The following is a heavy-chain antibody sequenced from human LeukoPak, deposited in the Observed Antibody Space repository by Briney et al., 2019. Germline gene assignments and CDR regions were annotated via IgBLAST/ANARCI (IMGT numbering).Heavy chain of an antibody. CDR3: ARDKRDILTGYFRSNWFDP. CDR1: GFIFSSYA. J-gene: IGHJ5*02. V-gene: IGHV3-30-3*01. Sequence: GRSLRLSCAASGFIFSSYAMHWVRQAPGEGLEWVAVISYDGSNKYYADSVKGRFTISRDNSKNTLYLQMNSLRAEDTAVYYCARDKRDILTGYFRSNWFDPWGQGTLVTVSS. D-gene: IGHD3-9*01. CDR2: ISYDGSNK.